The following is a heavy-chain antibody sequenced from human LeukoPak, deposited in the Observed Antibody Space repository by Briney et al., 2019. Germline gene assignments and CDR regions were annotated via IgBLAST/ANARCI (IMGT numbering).Heavy chain of an antibody. CDR2: LYNGGST. CDR3: ARDSAF. V-gene: IGHV3-66*01. Sequence: GGSLRLSCAASGFTVTSNYMSWVRQAPGKGLEWVSILYNGGSTYYADSVKGRFTISRDNSKNTLYLQMNSLRVEGTAVYYCARDSAFWGQGSLVTVSS. CDR1: GFTVTSNY. J-gene: IGHJ4*02.